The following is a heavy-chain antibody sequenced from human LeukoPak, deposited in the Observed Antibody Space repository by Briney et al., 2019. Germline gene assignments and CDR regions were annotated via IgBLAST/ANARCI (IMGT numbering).Heavy chain of an antibody. J-gene: IGHJ3*02. Sequence: ASVKVSCKASGYTFTGYYMHWVRQAPGQGLEWMGWINPNSGGTNYAQKFQGRVTMTRDTSISTAYMELSRLRSDDTAVYYCASPVMITFGGVIVPDALDIWGQGTMVTVSS. CDR2: INPNSGGT. V-gene: IGHV1-2*02. D-gene: IGHD3-16*02. CDR1: GYTFTGYY. CDR3: ASPVMITFGGVIVPDALDI.